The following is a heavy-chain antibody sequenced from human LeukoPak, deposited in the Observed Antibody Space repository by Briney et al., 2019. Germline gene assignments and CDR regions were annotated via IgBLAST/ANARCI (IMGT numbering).Heavy chain of an antibody. J-gene: IGHJ4*02. V-gene: IGHV3-7*01. D-gene: IGHD3-16*02. CDR3: ARDGHDYIWGSYLN. CDR2: IKQDGSEK. Sequence: GGSLRLSCAASGFTFSSYWMSWVRQAPGKGLEWVANIKQDGSEKYYVDSVKGRFTISRDNAKNSLYLQMISLRAEDTAVYYCARDGHDYIWGSYLNWGQGTLVTVSS. CDR1: GFTFSSYW.